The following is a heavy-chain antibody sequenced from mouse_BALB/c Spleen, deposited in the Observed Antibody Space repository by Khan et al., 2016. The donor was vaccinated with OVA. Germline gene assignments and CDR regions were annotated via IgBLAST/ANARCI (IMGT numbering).Heavy chain of an antibody. CDR3: ARDYFGNGYFDY. D-gene: IGHD1-1*01. V-gene: IGHV3-6*02. CDR2: ISYDGSF. Sequence: EVKLLESGLGLVKPSQSLSLTCSVTGYSITSGYNWNWIRQFPGNKLEWMGYISYDGSFNYNPSLKNRISITRDTSKNQFFLKLNSVTTEDTATYYCARDYFGNGYFDYWGQGTTLTVSS. J-gene: IGHJ2*01. CDR1: GYSITSGYN.